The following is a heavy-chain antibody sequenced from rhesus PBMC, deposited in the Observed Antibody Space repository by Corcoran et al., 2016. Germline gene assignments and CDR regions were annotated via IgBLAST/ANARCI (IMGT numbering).Heavy chain of an antibody. CDR1: GASMTTNY. V-gene: IGHV4-147*01. J-gene: IGHJ5-2*02. Sequence: QVQLQESGPGLVKPSETLALTCAVSGASMTTNYWPWLLPPPGQGLEWIGYIYGNSGRTCYTPSLESRVTFFTDTSKSQFSLNLNSVTAADTAIYYCARMLAATKNALDVWGRGVLVTVSS. CDR2: IYGNSGRT. CDR3: ARMLAATKNALDV. D-gene: IGHD1-20*01.